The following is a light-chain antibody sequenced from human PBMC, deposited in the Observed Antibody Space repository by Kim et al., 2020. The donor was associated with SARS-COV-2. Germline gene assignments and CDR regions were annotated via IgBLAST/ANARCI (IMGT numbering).Light chain of an antibody. V-gene: IGKV2-28*01. CDR1: QSLLHRNGQHV. Sequence: EAASISCRSSQSLLHRNGQHVFAWYLQKPGQSPQVLMYLGSNRASGVPDRFSGSGSGTDFTLKISRVEAEDVGVYYCMQGLQTPYTFGQWTKLEI. CDR3: MQGLQTPYT. J-gene: IGKJ2*01. CDR2: LGS.